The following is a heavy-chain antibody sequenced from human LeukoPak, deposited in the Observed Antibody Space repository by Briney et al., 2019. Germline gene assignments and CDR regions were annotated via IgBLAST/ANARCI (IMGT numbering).Heavy chain of an antibody. D-gene: IGHD4-17*01. CDR1: GFAFSHYG. Sequence: GGSLRLSCSASGFAFSHYGIHWVRQAPGKGLEYVSSISSSGGSTNYADSVKGRFTISRDNSKNTLYVDMSSLRPEDTAVYYCVKDRGGDSVFDYWGQGTLVTVSS. V-gene: IGHV3-64*05. CDR3: VKDRGGDSVFDY. J-gene: IGHJ4*02. CDR2: ISSSGGST.